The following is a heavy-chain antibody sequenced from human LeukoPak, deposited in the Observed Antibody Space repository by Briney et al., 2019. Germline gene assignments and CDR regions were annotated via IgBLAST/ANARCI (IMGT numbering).Heavy chain of an antibody. D-gene: IGHD6-13*01. CDR1: GFTFDDYG. V-gene: IGHV3-20*04. CDR3: ARSGHSSSWYETYQFYYMDV. Sequence: GGSLRLSCAASGFTFDDYGMSWVRQAPGKGLEWVSGINWNGGSTGYADSVKGRFTISRDNAKNSLYLQMNSLRAEDTAVYYCARSGHSSSWYETYQFYYMDVWGKRTTVTISS. J-gene: IGHJ6*03. CDR2: INWNGGST.